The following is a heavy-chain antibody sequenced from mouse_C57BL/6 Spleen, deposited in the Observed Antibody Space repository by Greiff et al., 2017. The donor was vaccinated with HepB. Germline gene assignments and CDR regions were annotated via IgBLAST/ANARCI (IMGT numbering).Heavy chain of an antibody. CDR2: INPGSGGT. J-gene: IGHJ3*01. CDR3: ARLRPWFAY. Sequence: VQLQQSGAELVRPGTSVKVSCKASGYAFTNYLIEWVKQRPGQGLEWIGVINPGSGGTNYNEKFKVKATLTAYKSSSTAYMQLSSLTSEDSAVYFCARLRPWFAYWGQGTLVTVSA. D-gene: IGHD2-12*01. V-gene: IGHV1-54*01. CDR1: GYAFTNYL.